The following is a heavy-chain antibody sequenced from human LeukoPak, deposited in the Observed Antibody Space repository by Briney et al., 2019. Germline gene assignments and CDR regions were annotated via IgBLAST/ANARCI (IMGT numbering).Heavy chain of an antibody. CDR2: ISGSSSDI. CDR1: EFTFRSYS. J-gene: IGHJ4*02. CDR3: ARRGYHDYSGFDY. Sequence: GGSLRLSCAGSEFTFRSYSMHWVRQAPGKGLEWVSSISGSSSDIYYADSVKGRFTISRDNSKNSLYLQMKSLRAEDTALYYCARRGYHDYSGFDYWGQGTLVTVS. V-gene: IGHV3-21*01. D-gene: IGHD1-26*01.